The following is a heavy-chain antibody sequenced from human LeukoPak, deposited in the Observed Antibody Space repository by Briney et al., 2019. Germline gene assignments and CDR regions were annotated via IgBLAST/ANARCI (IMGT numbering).Heavy chain of an antibody. Sequence: GGSLRLSCAASGFTFSSYSMNWVRQAPGKGLEWVSSISSSSSYIYYADSVKGRFTISRDNAKNSLYLQMNSLRAEDTAVYYCARXGLLTGYYYFDYWGQGTLVTVSS. D-gene: IGHD3-9*01. CDR2: ISSSSSYI. J-gene: IGHJ4*02. CDR3: ARXGLLTGYYYFDY. V-gene: IGHV3-21*01. CDR1: GFTFSSYS.